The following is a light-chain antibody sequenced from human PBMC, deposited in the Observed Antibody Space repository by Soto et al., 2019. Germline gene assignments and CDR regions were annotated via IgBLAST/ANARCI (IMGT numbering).Light chain of an antibody. CDR3: SSYTSSSTRV. Sequence: QSALTQPASVSGSPGQSITISCTGTSSDVGGYNYVSWYQQHPGKAPKLMIYEVSNRPSGVSNRFSGSKSGNTASLTISGLQAEDEADYSCSSYTSSSTRVFGPGTKVTVL. CDR1: SSDVGGYNY. J-gene: IGLJ1*01. V-gene: IGLV2-14*01. CDR2: EVS.